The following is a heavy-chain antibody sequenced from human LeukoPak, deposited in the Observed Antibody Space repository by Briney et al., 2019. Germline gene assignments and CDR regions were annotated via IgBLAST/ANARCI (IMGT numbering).Heavy chain of an antibody. J-gene: IGHJ3*02. CDR3: TTVRWSYDAFDI. CDR2: IKSKADGGTT. V-gene: IGHV3-15*01. D-gene: IGHD4-23*01. Sequence: GGSLRLSCAASGFTFSDAWMTWVRQAPGKGLEWVGRIKSKADGGTTDYAAPVKGRFTISRDDSKNTLYLQMNSLKTEDTAVYYCTTVRWSYDAFDIWGQGTMVTVSS. CDR1: GFTFSDAW.